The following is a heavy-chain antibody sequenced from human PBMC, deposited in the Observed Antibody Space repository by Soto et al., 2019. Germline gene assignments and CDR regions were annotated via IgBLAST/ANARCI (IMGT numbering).Heavy chain of an antibody. V-gene: IGHV3-23*01. CDR1: GLTFSSYA. Sequence: GGSLRLSCAASGLTFSSYAMSWVRQAPGKGLEWVSAISGSGGSTYYADSVKGRFTISRDNSKNTLYLQMNSLRAEDTAVYYCAKDGSNYDILTGYYYYYGMDVWGQGTTVTVSS. D-gene: IGHD3-9*01. CDR2: ISGSGGST. J-gene: IGHJ6*02. CDR3: AKDGSNYDILTGYYYYYGMDV.